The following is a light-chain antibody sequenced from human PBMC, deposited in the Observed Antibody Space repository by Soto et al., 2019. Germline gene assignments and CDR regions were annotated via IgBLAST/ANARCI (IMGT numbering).Light chain of an antibody. J-gene: IGKJ1*01. Sequence: DIQMTHSPSSVSASXDDRVTITXXASQGISSWLAWYQQKPGKAPKLLIYAASSLQSGVPSRFSGSGSGTDFTLTISSLQPEDFATYYCQQSYSTPWTFGQGTKVDIK. CDR3: QQSYSTPWT. CDR2: AAS. V-gene: IGKV1-12*01. CDR1: QGISSW.